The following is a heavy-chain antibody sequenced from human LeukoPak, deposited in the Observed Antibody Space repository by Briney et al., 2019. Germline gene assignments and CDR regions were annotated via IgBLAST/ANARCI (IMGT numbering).Heavy chain of an antibody. Sequence: PGRSLRLSCAASGFTFDDYAMHWVRQAPGKGLEWVSGISWNGGSIGYADSVKGRFTISRDNAKNSLYLQMNSLRAEDMALYYCAKGKGSGWLSNFDYWGQGTLVTVSS. J-gene: IGHJ4*02. CDR1: GFTFDDYA. CDR2: ISWNGGSI. V-gene: IGHV3-9*03. CDR3: AKGKGSGWLSNFDY. D-gene: IGHD6-19*01.